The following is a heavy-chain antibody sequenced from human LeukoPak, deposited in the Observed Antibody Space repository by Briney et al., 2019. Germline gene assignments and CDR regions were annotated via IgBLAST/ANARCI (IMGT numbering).Heavy chain of an antibody. Sequence: GGSLRPSCAPSGFLFIIYIMNWVHQPRGKGLECVSYISSSSATIYYADCVKGRFTISRDNAKNSLYLQMNSLRAENTAVYYCARALPLPQSYYYYYSIDVWGKGTTVTVSS. CDR1: GFLFIIYI. J-gene: IGHJ6*03. CDR3: ARALPLPQSYYYYYSIDV. V-gene: IGHV3-48*01. CDR2: ISSSSATI. D-gene: IGHD2-15*01.